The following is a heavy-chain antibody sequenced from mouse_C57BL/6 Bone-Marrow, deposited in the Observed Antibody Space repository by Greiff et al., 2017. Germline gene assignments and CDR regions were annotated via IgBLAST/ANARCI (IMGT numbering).Heavy chain of an antibody. J-gene: IGHJ3*01. V-gene: IGHV1-81*01. Sequence: VHLVESGAELARPGASVKLSCTASGYTFTSYGISWVKQRTGQGLEWIGEIYPRSGNTYYNEKFKGKATLTADKSSSTAYMELRSLTSEDSAVYFCARGGSPFAYWGQGTLVTVSA. CDR1: GYTFTSYG. CDR3: ARGGSPFAY. CDR2: IYPRSGNT.